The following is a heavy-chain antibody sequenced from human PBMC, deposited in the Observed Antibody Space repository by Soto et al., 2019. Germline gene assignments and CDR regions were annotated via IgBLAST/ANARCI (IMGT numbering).Heavy chain of an antibody. CDR2: ISYDGSNE. V-gene: IGHV3-30-3*01. Sequence: GGSLRLSGEASGFTFNTYPIHWVRQAPGKGLEWVGVISYDGSNEYYADSVKGRFTISRDNSKNMVYLQMNDLRADDSAVYYCARGGVYGGDHYYTAMDVWGQGTTVTVSS. J-gene: IGHJ6*02. D-gene: IGHD3-3*01. CDR1: GFTFNTYP. CDR3: ARGGVYGGDHYYTAMDV.